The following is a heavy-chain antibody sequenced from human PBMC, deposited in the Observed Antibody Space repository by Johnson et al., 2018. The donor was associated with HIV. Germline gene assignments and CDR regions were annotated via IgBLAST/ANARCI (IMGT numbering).Heavy chain of an antibody. Sequence: QVQLVESGGGVVQPGRSLRLSCAASGFTFSSYAMHWVRQAPGKGLEWVAVISYDGRTKYYADSVTGRFTTSSDNSKNTLYLQMHSLRAEDTAVYYCARPGGDYSAFDIWGQGTMVTVSS. D-gene: IGHD4-17*01. J-gene: IGHJ3*02. CDR1: GFTFSSYA. CDR2: ISYDGRTK. CDR3: ARPGGDYSAFDI. V-gene: IGHV3-30-3*01.